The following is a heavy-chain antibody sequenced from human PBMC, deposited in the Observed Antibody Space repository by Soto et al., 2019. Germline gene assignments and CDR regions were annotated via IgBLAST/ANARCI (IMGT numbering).Heavy chain of an antibody. V-gene: IGHV3-33*01. Sequence: GGSLRLSCAASGFTFSSYGMHWVRQAPGKGLEWVAVIWYDGSNKYYADSVKGRFTISRDNSKNTLYLQMNSLRAEDTAVYYCARDLWFGELAQVGGDWGQGTLVTVSS. CDR2: IWYDGSNK. CDR3: ARDLWFGELAQVGGD. J-gene: IGHJ4*02. CDR1: GFTFSSYG. D-gene: IGHD3-10*01.